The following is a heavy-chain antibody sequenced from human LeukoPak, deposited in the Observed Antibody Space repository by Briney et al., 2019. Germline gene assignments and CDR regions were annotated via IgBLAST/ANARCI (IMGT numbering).Heavy chain of an antibody. CDR2: IKQDGSEK. V-gene: IGHV3-7*01. J-gene: IGHJ6*03. Sequence: PGGSLRLSCAASGFTFSSYWMNWVRQAPGKGLEWVANIKQDGSEKYYVDSVKGRFTISRDNAKNSLYLQMNSLRAEDTAVYYCARGGREGHYSSGWYYVHYYYMDVWGKGTTVTVSS. CDR1: GFTFSSYW. D-gene: IGHD6-19*01. CDR3: ARGGREGHYSSGWYYVHYYYMDV.